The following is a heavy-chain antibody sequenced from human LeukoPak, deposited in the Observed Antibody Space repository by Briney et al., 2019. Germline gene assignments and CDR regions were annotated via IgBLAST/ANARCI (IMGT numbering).Heavy chain of an antibody. D-gene: IGHD5-18*01. CDR3: ARALSKAPELWYSYSPSDPADAFDI. J-gene: IGHJ3*02. CDR1: GVSISRGTYN. V-gene: IGHV4-61*02. CDR2: IYARGNT. Sequence: SSETLSLTCTVSGVSISRGTYNWGWGRQRDGGGVEWIVRIYARGNTNNNTSLNSRITISVDTSKNQFSLNLSSVTAADTAMYYCARALSKAPELWYSYSPSDPADAFDISCQGTVVTVSS.